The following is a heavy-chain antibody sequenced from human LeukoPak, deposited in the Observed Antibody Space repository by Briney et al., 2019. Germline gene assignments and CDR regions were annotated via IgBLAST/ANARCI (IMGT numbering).Heavy chain of an antibody. Sequence: PSETLSLTCAVYGGSFSGYYWSWIRQPPGKGREWVGEINHSGSTKYNPPPQSRVTIPVETSKNQLSLKLSSVTAADTAVYYWGRRGVSVVRGGGGRSGYYYMDVWGKGTTVTISS. V-gene: IGHV4-34*01. CDR1: GGSFSGYY. CDR2: INHSGST. CDR3: GRRGVSVVRGGGGRSGYYYMDV. J-gene: IGHJ6*03. D-gene: IGHD3-10*01.